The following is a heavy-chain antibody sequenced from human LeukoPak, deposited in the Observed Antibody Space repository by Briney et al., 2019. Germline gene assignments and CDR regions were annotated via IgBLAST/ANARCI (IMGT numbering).Heavy chain of an antibody. V-gene: IGHV4-34*01. CDR3: ARGPEPGYPTVNAEYFQH. D-gene: IGHD1-14*01. CDR1: GGSFSGYY. CDR2: INHSGST. Sequence: TSETLSLTCAVYGGSFSGYYWSWIRQPPGKGLEWIGEINHSGSTNYNPSLKSRVTISVDTSKNQFSLKLSSVTAADTAVYYCARGPEPGYPTVNAEYFQHWGQGTLVTVSS. J-gene: IGHJ1*01.